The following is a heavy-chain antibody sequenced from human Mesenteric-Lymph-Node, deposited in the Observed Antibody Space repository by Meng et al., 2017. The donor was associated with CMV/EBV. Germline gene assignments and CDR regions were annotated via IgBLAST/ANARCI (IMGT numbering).Heavy chain of an antibody. CDR3: PHQQPEGWFDP. V-gene: IGHV3-23*01. J-gene: IGHJ5*02. D-gene: IGHD6-13*01. Sequence: GGSLRLSCAASGFTFSNYAMNWVRQAPGKGLEWVSAIGGLGGSTYYADSVKGRFTISRDNSKNTLYLQMNSLRAEDTAVYYCPHQQPEGWFDPWGQGTLVTVSS. CDR1: GFTFSNYA. CDR2: IGGLGGST.